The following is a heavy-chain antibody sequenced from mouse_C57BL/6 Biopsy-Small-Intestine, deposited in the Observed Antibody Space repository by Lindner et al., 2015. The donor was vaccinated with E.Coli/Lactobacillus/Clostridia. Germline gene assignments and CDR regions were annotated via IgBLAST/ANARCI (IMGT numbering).Heavy chain of an antibody. CDR3: ARPRPYYTMDY. Sequence: VQLQESGGGLVKPGGSLKLSCAASGFTFSDYGMHWVRQAPEKGLEWVAYISSGSSTIYYADTVKGRFTIFRDNAKNTLFLQMTSLRSEDTAMYYCARPRPYYTMDYWGQGTSVTVSS. CDR1: GFTFSDYG. J-gene: IGHJ4*01. V-gene: IGHV5-17*01. CDR2: ISSGSSTI.